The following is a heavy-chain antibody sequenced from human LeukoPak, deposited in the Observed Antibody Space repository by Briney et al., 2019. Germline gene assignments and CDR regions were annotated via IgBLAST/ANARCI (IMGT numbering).Heavy chain of an antibody. CDR3: ARDSYGSGSYYRIDY. Sequence: PGGSLRLSCAASGFAFSTYWMHWVRQAPGKGLEWVSYISSSSSTIYYADSVKGRFTISRDNAKNSLYLQMNSLRAEDTAVYYCARDSYGSGSYYRIDYWGQGTLVTVSS. CDR2: ISSSSSTI. J-gene: IGHJ4*02. V-gene: IGHV3-48*04. D-gene: IGHD3-10*01. CDR1: GFAFSTYW.